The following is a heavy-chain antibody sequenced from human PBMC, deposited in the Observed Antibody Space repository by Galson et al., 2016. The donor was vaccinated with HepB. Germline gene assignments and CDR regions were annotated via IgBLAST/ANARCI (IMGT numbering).Heavy chain of an antibody. Sequence: SLRLSCAVSAGTFKNYAMNWVRQAPGKGLEWVAAISGSGGRTSYEDSVRGRFTIPRDNSKNTLFLRMNSVGVEDTAVYFCAKSGFFGELDKWGQGTGVVVSS. CDR2: ISGSGGRT. CDR1: AGTFKNYA. D-gene: IGHD3-10*01. CDR3: AKSGFFGELDK. V-gene: IGHV3-23*01. J-gene: IGHJ4*02.